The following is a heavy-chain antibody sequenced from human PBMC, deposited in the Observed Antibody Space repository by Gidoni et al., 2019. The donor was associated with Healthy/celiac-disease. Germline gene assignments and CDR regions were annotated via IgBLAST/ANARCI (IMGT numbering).Heavy chain of an antibody. CDR3: ARAVWGYYDSSGYYFAL. Sequence: QLQLQESGPGLVKPSETLSLTCTVSGGSISSSSYYGGWIRQPPGKGLEWIGRIYYGGGTYYNPPLKSRVTISVDTSKNQFSLKLSSVTAADTAVYYCARAVWGYYDSSGYYFALWGQGTLVTVSS. D-gene: IGHD3-22*01. CDR1: GGSISSSSYY. J-gene: IGHJ4*02. CDR2: IYYGGGT. V-gene: IGHV4-39*07.